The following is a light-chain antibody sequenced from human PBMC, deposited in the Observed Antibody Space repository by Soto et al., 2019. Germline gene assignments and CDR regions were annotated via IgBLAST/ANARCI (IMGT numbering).Light chain of an antibody. V-gene: IGKV3-11*01. Sequence: EIVLTQSPATLSLSPGERATLSCRASQRFSSYLAWYQQKPGQAPRLLIYDTSKRATGIPARFSGSGSGTDFTLTISSLEPEDFAVYYCQQRTNWPLSFTFGPGTKVDIK. CDR2: DTS. CDR1: QRFSSY. CDR3: QQRTNWPLSFT. J-gene: IGKJ3*01.